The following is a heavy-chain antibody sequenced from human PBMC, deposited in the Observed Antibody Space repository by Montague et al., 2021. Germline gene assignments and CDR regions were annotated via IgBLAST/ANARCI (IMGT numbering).Heavy chain of an antibody. D-gene: IGHD7-27*01. Sequence: SETLSLTCTVTGGSISEFYWSWIRQSPEKGLEWIGYIYDSGTTNYNPSLKSRVTISADTSMNQFSLNLRSVTAADTAVYFCARRLGIRAPFDYWGQGTLVNVS. CDR2: IYDSGTT. V-gene: IGHV4-59*08. J-gene: IGHJ4*02. CDR1: GGSISEFY. CDR3: ARRLGIRAPFDY.